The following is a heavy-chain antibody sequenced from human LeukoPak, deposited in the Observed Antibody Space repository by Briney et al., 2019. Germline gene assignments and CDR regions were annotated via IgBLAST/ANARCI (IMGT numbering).Heavy chain of an antibody. CDR2: INHSGST. CDR1: GGSFSGYY. V-gene: IGHV4-34*01. Sequence: SETLSLTCAVYGGSFSGYYRSWIRQPPGKGLEWIGEINHSGSTNYNPSLKSRVTISVDTSKNQFSLKLSSVTAADTAVYYCAGSLWFGVPQWGEGYYFDYWGQGTLVTVSS. CDR3: AGSLWFGVPQWGEGYYFDY. D-gene: IGHD3-10*01. J-gene: IGHJ4*02.